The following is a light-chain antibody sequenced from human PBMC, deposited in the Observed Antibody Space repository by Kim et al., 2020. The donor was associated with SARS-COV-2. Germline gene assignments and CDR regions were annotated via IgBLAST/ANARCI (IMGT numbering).Light chain of an antibody. J-gene: IGKJ2*01. Sequence: LSPGERATLSCRASQSVNNHYLAWYQQKPGQAPRLLIYGASTRATGTPDTFSGSGSVTDFTLTISRLESEDFAVYYCHQYGNSPYTFGQGTKLEIK. CDR1: QSVNNHY. CDR3: HQYGNSPYT. V-gene: IGKV3-20*01. CDR2: GAS.